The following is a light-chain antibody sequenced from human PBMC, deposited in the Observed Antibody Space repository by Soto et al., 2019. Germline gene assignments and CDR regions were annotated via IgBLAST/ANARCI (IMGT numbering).Light chain of an antibody. J-gene: IGKJ1*01. Sequence: EIVLTQSPGTLSLSPGERATLSCRASQSVSSSYLAWYQQKPGQAPRLLIYGPSSRATGIPDRFSGSGSGTDFTLTISRVEPEDFAVYYCQQYGSPRWTFGQGTKVDIK. CDR1: QSVSSSY. V-gene: IGKV3-20*01. CDR3: QQYGSPRWT. CDR2: GPS.